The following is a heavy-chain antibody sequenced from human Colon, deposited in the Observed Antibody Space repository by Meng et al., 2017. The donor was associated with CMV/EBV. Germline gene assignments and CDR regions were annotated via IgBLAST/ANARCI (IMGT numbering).Heavy chain of an antibody. CDR3: ARMITVGHFDP. V-gene: IGHV4-61*01. CDR1: GDSRSGSTYY. Sequence: CTVSGDSRSGSTYYWTWIRQPPGKGLEWIGYIYYSGSTNYNPSLKSRVTISVDPSKNQFSLKLNSVTAADTAIYYCARMITVGHFDPWGQGALVTVSS. J-gene: IGHJ5*02. CDR2: IYYSGST. D-gene: IGHD3-16*01.